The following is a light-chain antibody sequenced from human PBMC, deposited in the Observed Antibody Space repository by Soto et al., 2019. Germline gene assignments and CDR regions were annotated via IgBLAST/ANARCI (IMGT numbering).Light chain of an antibody. CDR3: AAWDDSLNGFYV. V-gene: IGLV1-44*01. J-gene: IGLJ1*01. Sequence: QSVLSQPRSASGTPGQRVTIAWSGSSSNIGSNTVNWYQQLPGTAPKLLIYSNNQRPSGVPDRFSGSTSGTSASLAISGLQSEDEADYYCAAWDDSLNGFYVFGTGTKVPVL. CDR2: SNN. CDR1: SSNIGSNT.